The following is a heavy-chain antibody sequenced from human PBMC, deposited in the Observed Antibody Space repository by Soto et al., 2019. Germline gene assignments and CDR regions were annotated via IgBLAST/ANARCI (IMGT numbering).Heavy chain of an antibody. V-gene: IGHV4-39*01. Sequence: QLQLQESGPGLVKPSETLSLTCTVSGGSISSSSYYWGWIRQPPGKGLEWIGSIYYSGSTYYNPSLKSRVPIAVDTSKNQFSLKLSSVTAADTAVYYCASHISGDYFIGWFDPWGQGTLVTVSS. CDR3: ASHISGDYFIGWFDP. J-gene: IGHJ5*02. CDR2: IYYSGST. D-gene: IGHD4-17*01. CDR1: GGSISSSSYY.